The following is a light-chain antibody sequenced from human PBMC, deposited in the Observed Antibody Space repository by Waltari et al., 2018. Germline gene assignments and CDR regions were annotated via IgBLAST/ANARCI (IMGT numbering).Light chain of an antibody. J-gene: IGLJ2*01. CDR1: QLGDKY. CDR3: QAWESDTVV. V-gene: IGLV3-1*01. Sequence: SYELTQPPSVSVSPGQTASVTCSGSQLGDKYASWYQQKPGKSPVLVIYQDMKRPSGIPERFSGSNSGNTATLTISGTQAMDEADYYCQAWESDTVVFGGGTKLTVL. CDR2: QDM.